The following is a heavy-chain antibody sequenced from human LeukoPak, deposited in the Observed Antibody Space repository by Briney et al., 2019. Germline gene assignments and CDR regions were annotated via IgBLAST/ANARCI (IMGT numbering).Heavy chain of an antibody. CDR2: IRYDGTNK. V-gene: IGHV3-30*02. CDR3: AKRYGGWYFDL. D-gene: IGHD4-23*01. J-gene: IGHJ2*01. Sequence: GGSLRLSCAASGCTFTYSAIHWVRQAPGEGLEWVAFIRYDGTNKNYADSVKGRFTISRDNSKNTLYLQMNSLRVEDTAVYYCAKRYGGWYFDLWGRGTLVTVSS. CDR1: GCTFTYSA.